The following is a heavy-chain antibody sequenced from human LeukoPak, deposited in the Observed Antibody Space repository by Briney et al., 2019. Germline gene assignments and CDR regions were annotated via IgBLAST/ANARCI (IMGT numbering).Heavy chain of an antibody. CDR1: GYTFTSYG. CDR2: ISAYNGNT. J-gene: IGHJ5*02. D-gene: IGHD3-10*01. V-gene: IGHV1-18*01. Sequence: GASVKVSCKASGYTFTSYGISWVRQAPGQGLEWMGWISAYNGNTNYAQKLQGRVTMTTDTSTSTAYMELRSLRSDDTAVYYCARDLMLWFVSNWFDPWGQGTLVTVSS. CDR3: ARDLMLWFVSNWFDP.